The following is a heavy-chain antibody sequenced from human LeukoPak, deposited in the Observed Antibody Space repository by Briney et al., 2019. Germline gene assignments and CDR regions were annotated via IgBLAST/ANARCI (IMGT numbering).Heavy chain of an antibody. Sequence: SETLSLTCTVSGGSSSSYYWSWIRQPPGKGLEWIGYIYYSGSTNYNPSLKSRVTISVDTSKNQFSLKLSSVTAADTAVYYCASVNYNILTGYYFDYWGQGTLVTVSS. CDR3: ASVNYNILTGYYFDY. V-gene: IGHV4-59*01. J-gene: IGHJ4*02. CDR1: GGSSSSYY. D-gene: IGHD3-9*01. CDR2: IYYSGST.